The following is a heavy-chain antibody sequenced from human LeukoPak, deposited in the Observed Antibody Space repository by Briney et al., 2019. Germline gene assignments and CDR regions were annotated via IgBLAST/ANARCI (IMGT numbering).Heavy chain of an antibody. CDR2: IRSDGGDT. J-gene: IGHJ3*02. Sequence: GGSLRLSCAASGFTLSSYWMHWVRQVPGKGLVWVSRIRSDGGDTTYADSVKGRFTISRDNAKNTLYLQMNSLTAEDMAVYYCARLLRGSAFDIWGQGTMVTVSS. CDR1: GFTLSSYW. D-gene: IGHD3-10*01. V-gene: IGHV3-74*01. CDR3: ARLLRGSAFDI.